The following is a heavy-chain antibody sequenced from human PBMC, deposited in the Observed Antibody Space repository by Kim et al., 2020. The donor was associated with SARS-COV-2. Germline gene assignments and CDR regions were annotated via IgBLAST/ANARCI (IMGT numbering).Heavy chain of an antibody. J-gene: IGHJ6*02. Sequence: SVKVSCKASGGTFSSYAISWVRQAPGQGLEWMGGIIPIFGTANYAQKFQGRVTITADESTSTAYMELSSLRSEDTAVYYCARSFTGDPKSHYYYGMDVWGQGTTVTVSS. CDR2: IIPIFGTA. CDR1: GGTFSSYA. V-gene: IGHV1-69*13. D-gene: IGHD4-17*01. CDR3: ARSFTGDPKSHYYYGMDV.